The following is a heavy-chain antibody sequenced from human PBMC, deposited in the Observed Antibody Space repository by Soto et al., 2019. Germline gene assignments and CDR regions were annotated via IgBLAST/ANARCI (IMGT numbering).Heavy chain of an antibody. CDR1: GGSISSGGYY. CDR3: AKAEADILTGYYLPDAFDI. V-gene: IGHV4-31*03. Sequence: PSETLSLTCTVSGGSISSGGYYWSWIRQHPGKGLEWIGYIYYSGSTYYNPSLKSRVTISVDTSKNQFSLKLSSVTAADTAVYYCAKAEADILTGYYLPDAFDIWGQGTMVTVSS. J-gene: IGHJ3*02. D-gene: IGHD3-9*01. CDR2: IYYSGST.